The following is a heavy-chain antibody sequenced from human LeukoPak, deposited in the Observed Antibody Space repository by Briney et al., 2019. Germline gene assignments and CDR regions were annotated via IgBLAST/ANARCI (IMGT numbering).Heavy chain of an antibody. V-gene: IGHV3-23*01. Sequence: PGGSLRLSCAASGFTFSSYAMSWVRQAPGKGLEWVSAISGSGGSTYYADSVKGRFTISRDNSKNTLYLQMNSLRAEDTAVYYCAKRPIRYFDWLSPLEFDYWGQGTLVTVSS. J-gene: IGHJ4*02. CDR2: ISGSGGST. CDR3: AKRPIRYFDWLSPLEFDY. CDR1: GFTFSSYA. D-gene: IGHD3-9*01.